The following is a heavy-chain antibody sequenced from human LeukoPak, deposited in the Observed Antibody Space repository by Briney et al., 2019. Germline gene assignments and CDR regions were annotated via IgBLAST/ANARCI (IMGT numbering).Heavy chain of an antibody. CDR2: IIPIFGTA. D-gene: IGHD7-27*01. CDR3: ASYLQNWGEWNFDY. J-gene: IGHJ4*02. CDR1: GGTFSSYA. V-gene: IGHV1-69*13. Sequence: SVKVSCKASGGTFSSYAIGRVRQAPGQGLEWMGGIIPIFGTANYAQKFQGRVTITADESTSTAYMELSSLRSEDTAVYYCASYLQNWGEWNFDYWGQGTLVTVSS.